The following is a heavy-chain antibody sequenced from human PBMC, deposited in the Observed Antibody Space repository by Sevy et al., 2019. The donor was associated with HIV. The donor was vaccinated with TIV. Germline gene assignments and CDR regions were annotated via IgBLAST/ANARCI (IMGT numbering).Heavy chain of an antibody. CDR3: AARRLYSYGQGAHDY. J-gene: IGHJ4*02. D-gene: IGHD5-18*01. Sequence: GGSLRLSCAASGFTFSSYAMSWVRQAPGKGLEWVSAISGSGGSTYYAHSVKGRFTISRDNSKNTLYLQMNSLRAEDTAVYYCAARRLYSYGQGAHDYWGQGTLVTVSS. CDR1: GFTFSSYA. V-gene: IGHV3-23*01. CDR2: ISGSGGST.